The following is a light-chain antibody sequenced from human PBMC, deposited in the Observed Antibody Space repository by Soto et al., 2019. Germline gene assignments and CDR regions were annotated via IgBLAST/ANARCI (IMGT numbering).Light chain of an antibody. CDR2: GAS. J-gene: IGKJ3*01. CDR3: QQRSSWPPVFT. V-gene: IGKV3D-20*02. Sequence: EIVLTQSPGTLSLSPGERATLSCRASQSVSSSYLAWYQQKPGQAPRLLIYGASSRATGIPDRFSGRGSGTDFTLTISSLEPEDFAVYYCQQRSSWPPVFTFGPGTKVDIK. CDR1: QSVSSSY.